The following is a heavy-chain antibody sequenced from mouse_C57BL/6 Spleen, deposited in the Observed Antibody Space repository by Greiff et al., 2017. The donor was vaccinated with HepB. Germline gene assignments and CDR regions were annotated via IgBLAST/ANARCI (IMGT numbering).Heavy chain of an antibody. J-gene: IGHJ4*01. CDR3: ARGVYYD. CDR1: GFTFSDYG. Sequence: EVQVVESGGGLVKPGGSLKLSCAASGFTFSDYGMHWVRQAPEKGLEWVAYISSGSSTIYYADTVKGRFTISRDNAKNNLFLKMTSLRSEHTAMYYCARGVYYDWGQGTSVTVSS. V-gene: IGHV5-17*01. CDR2: ISSGSSTI. D-gene: IGHD2-1*01.